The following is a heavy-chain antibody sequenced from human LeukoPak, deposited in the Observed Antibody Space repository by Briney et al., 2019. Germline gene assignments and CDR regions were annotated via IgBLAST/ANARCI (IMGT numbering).Heavy chain of an antibody. CDR2: ISGRGGST. CDR3: AKDRRTGYYAPDFDY. J-gene: IGHJ4*02. D-gene: IGHD3/OR15-3a*01. CDR1: GFTFSSYA. Sequence: GGSLRLSCAASGFTFSSYAMSWVRQAPGKGLEWVSAISGRGGSTYYADSVKGRFTISRDNSKNTLYLQMNSLRAEDTAVYYCAKDRRTGYYAPDFDYWGQGTLVTVSS. V-gene: IGHV3-23*01.